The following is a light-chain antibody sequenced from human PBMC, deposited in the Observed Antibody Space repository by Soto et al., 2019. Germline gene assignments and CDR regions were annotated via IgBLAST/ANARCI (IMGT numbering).Light chain of an antibody. CDR1: TSDGGGYNY. CDR2: EVT. V-gene: IGLV2-14*01. J-gene: IGLJ1*01. Sequence: QSALTQHASVSGSPGQSITIPCTGTTSDGGGYNYVSWYRQLPGQAPTLMIYEVTNLPAGVSNRFSGSKSGNTASLTISGLQVEDEADYYCSSKTSSSTPYVFGTGTKVTV. CDR3: SSKTSSSTPYV.